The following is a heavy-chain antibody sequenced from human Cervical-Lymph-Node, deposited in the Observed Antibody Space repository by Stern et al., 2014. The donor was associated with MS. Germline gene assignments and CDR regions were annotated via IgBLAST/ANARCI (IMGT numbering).Heavy chain of an antibody. Sequence: QMQLVQSGPEVKKPGTSVKVSCKASGFRFSNSAVQWVRQARGQRLEWKGWIVVGINDPHYAQKFQERVTITSDLSTTTSYMELSSLRSEDTAVYYCAAGIRIPAAKHFDYWGQGTLVTVSS. CDR1: GFRFSNSA. CDR3: AAGIRIPAAKHFDY. CDR2: IVVGINDP. V-gene: IGHV1-58*01. D-gene: IGHD2-2*01. J-gene: IGHJ4*02.